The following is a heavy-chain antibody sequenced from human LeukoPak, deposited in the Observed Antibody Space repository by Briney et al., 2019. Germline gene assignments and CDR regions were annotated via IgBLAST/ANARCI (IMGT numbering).Heavy chain of an antibody. CDR3: AKDVQSWPTYFDY. CDR1: GFTVSNNY. V-gene: IGHV3-53*01. D-gene: IGHD1-1*01. J-gene: IGHJ4*02. CDR2: IYSGGNT. Sequence: GGSLRLSCAASGFTVSNNYMYWVRQAPGKGPEWVSVIYSGGNTYYADSVKGRFTVSRDNSKNTLYLQMNSLRAEDTAVYYCAKDVQSWPTYFDYWGQGTLVTVSS.